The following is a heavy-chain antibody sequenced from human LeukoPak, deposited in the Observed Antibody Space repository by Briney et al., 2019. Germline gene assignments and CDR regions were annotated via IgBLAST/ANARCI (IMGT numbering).Heavy chain of an antibody. Sequence: PSETLSLTGAVHGGSFGAYSWAWSAKPPGKGLEWIEEIKHRGRTTNKPSLRTRSPLPVATSRNQFSLKLSSVTAADTAVYYCARDYVPVRGVINHWFDPWGQGTLVTVSS. CDR2: IKHRGRT. CDR1: GGSFGAYS. D-gene: IGHD3-10*01. CDR3: ARDYVPVRGVINHWFDP. J-gene: IGHJ5*02. V-gene: IGHV4-34*04.